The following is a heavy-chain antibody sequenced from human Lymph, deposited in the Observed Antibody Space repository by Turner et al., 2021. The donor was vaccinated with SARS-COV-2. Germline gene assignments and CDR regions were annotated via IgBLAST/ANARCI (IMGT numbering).Heavy chain of an antibody. V-gene: IGHV3-49*04. CDR1: GFTFGDYA. Sequence: EVQLVESGGGLVQPGRSLRLSCIASGFTFGDYAMSWVRQAPGKGLEWLGFIRSKAYGGTTQYAASVKGRFTISRDDSKSIAYLQMHSLKTEDTAVYYCTRVKYCSGGSCYGYHFDYWGQGSLVTVSS. J-gene: IGHJ4*02. CDR2: IRSKAYGGTT. D-gene: IGHD2-15*01. CDR3: TRVKYCSGGSCYGYHFDY.